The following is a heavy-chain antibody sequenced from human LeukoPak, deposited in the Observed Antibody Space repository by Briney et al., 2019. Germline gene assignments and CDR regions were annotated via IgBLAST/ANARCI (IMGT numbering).Heavy chain of an antibody. J-gene: IGHJ4*02. CDR3: TRDDNYYGSGAFDY. V-gene: IGHV3-74*01. Sequence: PGGSLRLSCAASGFTFSSYWMHWVRQAPGKGLVWVSRINSDGSSTSYADSVKGRFTISRDNAKNTLYLQMNSQRGEDTAVYYCTRDDNYYGSGAFDYWGQGTLVTVSS. CDR1: GFTFSSYW. CDR2: INSDGSST. D-gene: IGHD3-10*01.